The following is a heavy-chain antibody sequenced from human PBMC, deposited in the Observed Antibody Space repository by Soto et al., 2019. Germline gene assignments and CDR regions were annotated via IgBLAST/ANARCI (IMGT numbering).Heavy chain of an antibody. CDR2: ITWNGRVL. CDR1: GLNFDDFA. V-gene: IGHV3-9*01. J-gene: IGHJ4*02. Sequence: GGSLRLSCVGTGLNFDDFAMHWVRQAPGKGLEWVSGITWNGRVLAYADSVKGRFTISRDNARNSLYLQMDSLRDEDTALYYCAKGRYDFWSPYYFDSWGQGTLVPVSS. D-gene: IGHD3-3*01. CDR3: AKGRYDFWSPYYFDS.